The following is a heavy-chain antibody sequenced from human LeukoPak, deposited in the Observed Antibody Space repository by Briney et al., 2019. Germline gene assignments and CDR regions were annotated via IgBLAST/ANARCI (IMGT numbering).Heavy chain of an antibody. V-gene: IGHV3-11*04. CDR1: RFTFSDYY. CDR3: AKVGIAAAGTN. CDR2: ISSSSSTI. J-gene: IGHJ4*02. D-gene: IGHD6-13*01. Sequence: GGSLRPSCAASRFTFSDYYMTWLRQAPGKGLEGVSYISSSSSTIYYADSVKGRFTISRDNAKNSLYLQMNSLRAEDTAVYYCAKVGIAAAGTNWGQGTLVTVSS.